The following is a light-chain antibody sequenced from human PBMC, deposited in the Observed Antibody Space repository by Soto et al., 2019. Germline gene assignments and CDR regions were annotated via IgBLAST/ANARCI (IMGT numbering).Light chain of an antibody. CDR1: NNDVGGYNL. J-gene: IGLJ3*02. Sequence: QLVLTQPASVSGSPGQSITISCTGTNNDVGGYNLVSWYQQHPGKAPKLVIYEANKRPSGVSDRFSGSRSGNTASLTISALQVEDEAVYSCCSFAGGATFVFGGGTKLTVL. CDR3: CSFAGGATFV. V-gene: IGLV2-23*02. CDR2: EAN.